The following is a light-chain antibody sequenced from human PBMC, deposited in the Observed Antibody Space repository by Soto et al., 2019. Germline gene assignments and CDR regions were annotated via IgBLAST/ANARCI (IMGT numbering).Light chain of an antibody. Sequence: ILMTQSPATLSVSPGERATLSCRASQSVSYNLAWYQQKPGQAPRLLIYDASTRATGIPARFSGSGSGTEFTLTISGLQSEDFAVYYCQQYNNWPPWTFGQGTKVEIK. CDR1: QSVSYN. CDR2: DAS. CDR3: QQYNNWPPWT. V-gene: IGKV3-15*01. J-gene: IGKJ1*01.